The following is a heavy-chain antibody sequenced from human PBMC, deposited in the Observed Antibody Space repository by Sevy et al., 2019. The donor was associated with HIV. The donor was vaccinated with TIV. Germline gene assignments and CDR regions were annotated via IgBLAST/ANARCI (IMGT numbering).Heavy chain of an antibody. CDR2: IIPIFGTT. V-gene: IGHV1-69*13. Sequence: ASVKVSCKASGGTISNYALSWVRQAPGQGLEWMGGIIPIFGTTNFAQTFQGRVTITADESTSTAYMELSSLRSADTAVYYCARTPLVRIPGATDLYFDNWGQGTLVTVSS. CDR1: GGTISNYA. CDR3: ARTPLVRIPGATDLYFDN. D-gene: IGHD2-2*01. J-gene: IGHJ4*02.